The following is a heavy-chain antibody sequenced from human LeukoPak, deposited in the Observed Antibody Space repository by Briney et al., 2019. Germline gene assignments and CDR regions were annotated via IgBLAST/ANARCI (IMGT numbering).Heavy chain of an antibody. Sequence: PSETLSLTCTVSGGSISSYYWSWIRQPPGKGLEWIGYIYTSGSTNYNPSLKSRVTISVDTSKNQFSLKLSSVTAADTAVYHCARRGYYYRIFDPWGQGTLVTVSS. J-gene: IGHJ5*02. CDR1: GGSISSYY. CDR2: IYTSGST. D-gene: IGHD3-10*01. V-gene: IGHV4-4*09. CDR3: ARRGYYYRIFDP.